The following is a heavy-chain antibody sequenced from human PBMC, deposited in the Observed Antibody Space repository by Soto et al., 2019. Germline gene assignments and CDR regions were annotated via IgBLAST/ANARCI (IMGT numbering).Heavy chain of an antibody. D-gene: IGHD4-4*01. CDR2: IYYSGST. CDR1: GGSISSYY. Sequence: SETLSLTCTVSGGSISSYYWSWIRQPPGKGLEWIGYIYYSGSTNYNPSLKSRATISVDTSKNQFSLKLSSVTAADTAVYYCARQTTPPFYYYYYMDVWGKGTAVTVSS. V-gene: IGHV4-59*08. J-gene: IGHJ6*03. CDR3: ARQTTPPFYYYYYMDV.